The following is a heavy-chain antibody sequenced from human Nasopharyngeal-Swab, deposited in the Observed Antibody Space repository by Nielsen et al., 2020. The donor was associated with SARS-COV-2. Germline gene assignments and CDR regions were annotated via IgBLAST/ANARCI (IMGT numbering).Heavy chain of an antibody. D-gene: IGHD3-3*01. Sequence: VRQAPGKGLEWVSAISGSGGSTYYADSVKGRFTISRDNSKNTLYLQMNSLRAEDTAVYYCAKDAIQYYGFWSGYEYYGMDVWGQGTTVTVSS. J-gene: IGHJ6*02. CDR3: AKDAIQYYGFWSGYEYYGMDV. V-gene: IGHV3-23*01. CDR2: ISGSGGST.